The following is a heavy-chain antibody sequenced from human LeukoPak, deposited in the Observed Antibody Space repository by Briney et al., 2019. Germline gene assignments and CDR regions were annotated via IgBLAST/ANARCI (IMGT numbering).Heavy chain of an antibody. CDR1: GGSFSGYY. J-gene: IGHJ4*02. CDR2: INHSGST. CDR3: ASVITMIVVVPDYFDY. V-gene: IGHV4-34*01. D-gene: IGHD3-22*01. Sequence: KPSETLSLTCAVYGGSFSGYYWSWIRQPPGKGLEWIGEINHSGSTNYNPSLKSRVTISVDTSKNQFSLKLSSVTAADTAVYYCASVITMIVVVPDYFDYWGQGTLVTVSS.